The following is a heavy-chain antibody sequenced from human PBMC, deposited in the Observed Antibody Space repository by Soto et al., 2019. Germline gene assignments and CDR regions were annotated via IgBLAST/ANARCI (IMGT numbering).Heavy chain of an antibody. CDR3: ARSSGGSYGMDV. J-gene: IGHJ6*02. D-gene: IGHD3-16*01. V-gene: IGHV1-3*01. Sequence: ASVKVSCKASGYTFTSYAMHWVRQAPGQRLEWMGWINAGNGNTKYSQKFQGRVTITRDTSASTAYMELSSLRSEDTAVYYCARSSGGSYGMDVRRQRTTFTVSS. CDR2: INAGNGNT. CDR1: GYTFTSYA.